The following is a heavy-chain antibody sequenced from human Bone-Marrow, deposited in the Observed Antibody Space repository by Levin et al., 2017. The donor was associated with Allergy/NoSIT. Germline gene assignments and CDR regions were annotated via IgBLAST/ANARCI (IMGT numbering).Heavy chain of an antibody. CDR2: IWSDGRNE. D-gene: IGHD3-22*01. V-gene: IGHV3-33*01. CDR1: GFTFRNYG. Sequence: GGSLRLSCAASGFTFRNYGMHWVRQAPGKGLEWVAVIWSDGRNENYAASVRGRFTISRDNTKNTLSLQMNSLRAEDTAVYYCARDRYSSDINYYQEGYLDSWGQGTQVTVSS. J-gene: IGHJ4*02. CDR3: ARDRYSSDINYYQEGYLDS.